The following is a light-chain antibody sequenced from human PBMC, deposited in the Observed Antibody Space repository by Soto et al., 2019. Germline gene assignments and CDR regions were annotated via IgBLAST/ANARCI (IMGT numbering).Light chain of an antibody. V-gene: IGKV1-27*01. CDR3: QKYNSAPFT. J-gene: IGKJ3*01. CDR2: AAS. Sequence: DIQMTQSPSSLSASVGDRVTITCRASQGISNYLAWYQQKPGKVPKLLIYAASTLQTGVPSRFSGSGSGTDFYLTVSSLQTEDAATYFCQKYNSAPFTVGPGTKVYIK. CDR1: QGISNY.